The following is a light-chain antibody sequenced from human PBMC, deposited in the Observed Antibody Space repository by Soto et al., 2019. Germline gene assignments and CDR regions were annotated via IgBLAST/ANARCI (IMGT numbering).Light chain of an antibody. CDR3: QRYGNSPLYT. Sequence: DIVLTQSPGTLSLSPGERATLSCRASQSVSRSYLAWYQQKPGQAPRLLIYGASSRATGIPDRFSGSGSGTDFTLTISRLEPEDFAVYYCQRYGNSPLYTFGQGAKLEIK. V-gene: IGKV3-20*01. J-gene: IGKJ2*01. CDR2: GAS. CDR1: QSVSRSY.